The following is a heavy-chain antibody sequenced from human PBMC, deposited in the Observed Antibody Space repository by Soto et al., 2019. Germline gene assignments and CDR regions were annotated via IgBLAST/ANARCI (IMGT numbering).Heavy chain of an antibody. Sequence: SQTLTLTCDISGDSVSGNNAAWNWIRQSPSRGLEWLGRTYYRSQWFSEYAVSVKGRITINPDTSKNQFSLQLTSVTPEDTAVYYSARDPNSNGGINAFDVWGQETLVNVS. CDR3: ARDPNSNGGINAFDV. CDR2: TYYRSQWFS. V-gene: IGHV6-1*01. CDR1: GDSVSGNNAA. D-gene: IGHD6-19*01. J-gene: IGHJ3*01.